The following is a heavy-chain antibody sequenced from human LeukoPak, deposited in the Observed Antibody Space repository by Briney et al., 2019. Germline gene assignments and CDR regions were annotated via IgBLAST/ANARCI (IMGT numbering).Heavy chain of an antibody. Sequence: QAGGSLRLSCAASGFTFSSYEMNWVRQAPGKGLEWVSYISSSGSTIYYADSVKGRFTISRDNAKNSLYLQMNSLRAEDTAVYYCARGGYYGSGNPVSWGQGTLVTVSS. CDR3: ARGGYYGSGNPVS. J-gene: IGHJ4*02. D-gene: IGHD3-10*01. CDR1: GFTFSSYE. CDR2: ISSSGSTI. V-gene: IGHV3-48*03.